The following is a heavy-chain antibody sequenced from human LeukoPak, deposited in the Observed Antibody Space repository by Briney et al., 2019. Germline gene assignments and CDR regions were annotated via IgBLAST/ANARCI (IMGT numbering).Heavy chain of an antibody. V-gene: IGHV3-64*01. D-gene: IGHD5-18*01. CDR1: GFTFSKYS. Sequence: GGSLRLSCAASGFTFSKYSMHWIRQAPGKGLEYVSAIDFNGRDTYYAHSVKGRFTISRDNSKNTLFLQMGSLRAEDMGVYYCARIGETDTYDYWGQGTLVTVSS. CDR3: ARIGETDTYDY. J-gene: IGHJ4*02. CDR2: IDFNGRDT.